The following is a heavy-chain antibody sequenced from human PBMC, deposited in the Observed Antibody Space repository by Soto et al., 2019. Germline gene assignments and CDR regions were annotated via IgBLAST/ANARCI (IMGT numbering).Heavy chain of an antibody. V-gene: IGHV3-7*04. CDR3: SGGVGDAL. J-gene: IGHJ4*02. Sequence: EVHLVEYGGGLVQTGGSLRLSCAISESTVRRDWMNWVRQAPGKGLEWVAHTNPDGSEKYYADSVKGRFTITRDNAKNLLYLQMNSLRVGDTAMYYCSGGVGDALWGQGTLVTVSS. CDR2: TNPDGSEK. D-gene: IGHD1-26*01. CDR1: ESTVRRDW.